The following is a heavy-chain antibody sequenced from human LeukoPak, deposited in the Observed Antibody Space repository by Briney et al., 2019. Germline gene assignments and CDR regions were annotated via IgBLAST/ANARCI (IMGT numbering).Heavy chain of an antibody. D-gene: IGHD4-17*01. V-gene: IGHV4-31*03. J-gene: IGHJ4*02. CDR1: GGSIISGGYY. CDR2: IYYSGST. Sequence: TLSLTSTVSGGSIISGGYYWSWSRPHPGKGLEWIGYIYYSGSTYYNPSLKSRVTISVDTSKNQFSLKLTSVTAADTAVYSCARGRVTRTTVTTPYFFDYWGQGTVVTVSS. CDR3: ARGRVTRTTVTTPYFFDY.